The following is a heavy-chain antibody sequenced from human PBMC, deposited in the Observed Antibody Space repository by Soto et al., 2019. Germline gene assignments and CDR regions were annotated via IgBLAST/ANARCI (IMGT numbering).Heavy chain of an antibody. V-gene: IGHV5-51*01. CDR1: GYSFTSYW. CDR3: ARHLPIAAAGHYYMDV. CDR2: IYPGDSDT. J-gene: IGHJ6*03. D-gene: IGHD6-13*01. Sequence: GESLKISCKGSGYSFTSYWIGWVRQMPGKGLEWMGIIYPGDSDTRYSPSFQGQVTISADKSISTAYLQWSSLKASDTAMYYCARHLPIAAAGHYYMDVWGKGTTVTVSS.